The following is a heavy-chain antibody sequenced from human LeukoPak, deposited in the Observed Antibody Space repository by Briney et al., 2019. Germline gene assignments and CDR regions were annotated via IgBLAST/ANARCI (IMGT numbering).Heavy chain of an antibody. J-gene: IGHJ3*01. V-gene: IGHV3-53*01. CDR1: GLTVSSSY. CDR2: IRSGGST. D-gene: IGHD3-10*01. Sequence: PGGALRLSCGASGLTVSSSYITWVRQAPGKGLEWVSVIRSGGSTVYADSVKGRYTISRDNSKNTLYLQLNSLRAEDTAVYYCAREGSGRTAYNDGLDVWGQGTMVTVSS. CDR3: AREGSGRTAYNDGLDV.